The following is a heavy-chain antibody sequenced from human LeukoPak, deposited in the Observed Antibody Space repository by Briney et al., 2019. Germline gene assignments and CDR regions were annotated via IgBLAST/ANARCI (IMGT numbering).Heavy chain of an antibody. J-gene: IGHJ4*02. CDR2: ILYSGST. CDR3: ATGYHDFWSGRFTPYQFDY. CDR1: GGSVSSGDSY. V-gene: IGHV4-30-4*01. Sequence: PSETLSLTCNVSGGSVSSGDSYWSWIRQPPGKGLEWIGCILYSGSTYYNPSLKSRISILMDTSKNQFSLKLSSVTTADTAVYYCATGYHDFWSGRFTPYQFDYWGQGSLVTVSS. D-gene: IGHD3-3*01.